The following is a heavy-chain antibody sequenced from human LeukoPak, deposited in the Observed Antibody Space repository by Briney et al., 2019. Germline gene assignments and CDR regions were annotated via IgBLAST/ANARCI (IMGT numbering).Heavy chain of an antibody. Sequence: ASVKVSCKASGYTFTAYYIFWARQAPGQRFEWMGWVNPNTGATNYAQMFQGRGTMTSDTSITTAYMELNRLRSDDTAIYYCARGGRGGIPFDFWGQGTLVTVSA. CDR3: ARGGRGGIPFDF. CDR1: GYTFTAYY. V-gene: IGHV1-2*02. D-gene: IGHD5-18*01. CDR2: VNPNTGAT. J-gene: IGHJ4*02.